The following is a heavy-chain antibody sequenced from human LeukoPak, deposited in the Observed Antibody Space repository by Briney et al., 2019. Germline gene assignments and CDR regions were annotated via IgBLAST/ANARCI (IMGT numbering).Heavy chain of an antibody. V-gene: IGHV3-48*03. D-gene: IGHD7-27*01. Sequence: PGGSLRLSCAASGFTFSSYKMNWVRQAPGKGLEWVSYISTSDTTIYYADSLKGRFTISRDNAKNALYLQINSLRVEDTAVYYCARDPWGSRGYWGQGTLVTVSS. CDR3: ARDPWGSRGY. CDR1: GFTFSSYK. J-gene: IGHJ4*02. CDR2: ISTSDTTI.